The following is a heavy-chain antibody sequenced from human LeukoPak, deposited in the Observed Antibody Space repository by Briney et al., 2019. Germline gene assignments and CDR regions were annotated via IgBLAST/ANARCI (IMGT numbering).Heavy chain of an antibody. CDR3: AREVEYYDSSGYRPHAFDI. J-gene: IGHJ3*02. D-gene: IGHD3-22*01. CDR1: GGSISSTRYY. Sequence: PSETLSLTCSVSGGSISSTRYYWGWTRQPPGKGLEWFGSISYSGGTAYNPSLRSRVTISVDTSKNQFSLKVNSVTAADTAVYYCAREVEYYDSSGYRPHAFDIWGQGTLVTVSS. CDR2: ISYSGGT. V-gene: IGHV4-39*02.